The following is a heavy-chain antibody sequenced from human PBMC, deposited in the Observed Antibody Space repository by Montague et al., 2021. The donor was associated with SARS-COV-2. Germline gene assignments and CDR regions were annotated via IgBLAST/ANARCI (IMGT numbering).Heavy chain of an antibody. CDR1: GASISSNNW. D-gene: IGHD2-15*01. J-gene: IGHJ5*02. CDR2: TYHSGST. Sequence: SETLSLTCEVSGASISSNNWWIWVRQSPGKGLEWIEETYHSGSTNYNPSLRSRVTISVDKSKNQFSLKVNSVSAADTAVYYCARLGVVPSPRTFDPWGQGTLVTVSS. V-gene: IGHV4-4*02. CDR3: ARLGVVPSPRTFDP.